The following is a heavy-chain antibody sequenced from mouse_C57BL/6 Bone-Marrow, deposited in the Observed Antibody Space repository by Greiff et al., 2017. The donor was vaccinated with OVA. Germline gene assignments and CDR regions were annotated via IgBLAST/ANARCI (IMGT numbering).Heavy chain of an antibody. Sequence: VQLQQSGAELVMPGASVKLSCKASGYTFTSYWMHWVKQRPGQGLEWIGEIDPSDSYTNYNQKFKGKSTMTVDKSSSTAYMQISSLTSEDSAVYYCARPLLMGYYAMDYWGQGTSVTVSS. CDR2: IDPSDSYT. CDR1: GYTFTSYW. CDR3: ARPLLMGYYAMDY. V-gene: IGHV1-69*01. J-gene: IGHJ4*01. D-gene: IGHD2-10*01.